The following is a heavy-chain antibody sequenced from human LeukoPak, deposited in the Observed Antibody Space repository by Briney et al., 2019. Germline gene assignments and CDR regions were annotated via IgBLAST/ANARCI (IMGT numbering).Heavy chain of an antibody. Sequence: GGSLRLSCAASGFTFSSYAMSWVRQAPGKGLEWVSAISGSGGSTYYADSVKGRFTISRDNSKNTLYLQMNSLRAEDTAVYYCAKNKPLLRYFDRLLRSPPGYWGQGTLVTVSS. CDR1: GFTFSSYA. CDR2: ISGSGGST. J-gene: IGHJ4*02. D-gene: IGHD3-9*01. CDR3: AKNKPLLRYFDRLLRSPPGY. V-gene: IGHV3-23*01.